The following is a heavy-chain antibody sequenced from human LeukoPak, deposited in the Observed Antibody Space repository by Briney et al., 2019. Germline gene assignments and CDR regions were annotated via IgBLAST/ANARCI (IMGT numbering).Heavy chain of an antibody. CDR3: ARHINRGGTHLGWYFDL. D-gene: IGHD1-1*01. CDR1: GASISSHY. CDR2: IHYSGST. Sequence: SETLSLTCSVSGASISSHYWSWIRQPPGKGLEWIGYIHYSGSTNCNPSLKSRVTISLDTSKNQFSLKLSSVTAADTAVYYCARHINRGGTHLGWYFDLWGRGTLVTVSS. V-gene: IGHV4-59*08. J-gene: IGHJ2*01.